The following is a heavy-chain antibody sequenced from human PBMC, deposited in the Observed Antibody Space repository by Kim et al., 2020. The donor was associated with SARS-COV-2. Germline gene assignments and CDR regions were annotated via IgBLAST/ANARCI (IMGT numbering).Heavy chain of an antibody. J-gene: IGHJ6*03. D-gene: IGHD3-16*02. CDR3: ARPLYDFADYYYYMDV. Sequence: SVKGRFTISRDNAKNSLYLQMNSLRAEDTAVYYCARPLYDFADYYYYMDVWGKGTTVTVSS. V-gene: IGHV3-21*01.